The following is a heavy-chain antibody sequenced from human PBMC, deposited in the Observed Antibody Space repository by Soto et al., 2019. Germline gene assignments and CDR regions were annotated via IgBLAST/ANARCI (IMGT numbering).Heavy chain of an antibody. V-gene: IGHV3-23*01. CDR2: ISGSGGST. Sequence: EVQLLESGGGLVQPGGSLRLSCAASGFTFSSYAMSWVRQAPGKGLEWVSAISGSGGSTYYADSVKGRFTISRDNSKNTLYLQMNSLRAEDTAVYYCAKDQGGRITMIVVVITGAFDIWGQGTMVTVSS. CDR3: AKDQGGRITMIVVVITGAFDI. J-gene: IGHJ3*02. D-gene: IGHD3-22*01. CDR1: GFTFSSYA.